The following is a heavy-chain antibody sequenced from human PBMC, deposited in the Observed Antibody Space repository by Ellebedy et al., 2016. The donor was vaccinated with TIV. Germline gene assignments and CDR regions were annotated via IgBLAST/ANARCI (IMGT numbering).Heavy chain of an antibody. Sequence: GGSLRLXXAVSGFTFEDHGMAWVRQVPGKGLEWVSAISWDGAGIGYGDSVKGRFTVSRDNAKNSLFLQMDSLRDGDTAYYYCAREERNHGHHYGYYNYWGQGTLVTVSS. J-gene: IGHJ4*02. D-gene: IGHD1-14*01. CDR1: GFTFEDHG. CDR3: AREERNHGHHYGYYNY. V-gene: IGHV3-20*03. CDR2: ISWDGAGI.